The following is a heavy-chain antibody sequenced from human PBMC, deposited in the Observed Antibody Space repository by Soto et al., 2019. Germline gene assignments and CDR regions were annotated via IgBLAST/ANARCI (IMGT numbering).Heavy chain of an antibody. Sequence: SETLSLTCTVSGDSVTSRSYYWTWVRQPPGKGLEWIGYIYYSGNINYNPSLKSRFTISVDTSTNQFSLKLTSVTAADTAIYYCARGNIAASGTKFEPWGQGILVTVSS. CDR1: GDSVTSRSYY. D-gene: IGHD6-13*01. CDR3: ARGNIAASGTKFEP. CDR2: IYYSGNI. J-gene: IGHJ5*02. V-gene: IGHV4-61*01.